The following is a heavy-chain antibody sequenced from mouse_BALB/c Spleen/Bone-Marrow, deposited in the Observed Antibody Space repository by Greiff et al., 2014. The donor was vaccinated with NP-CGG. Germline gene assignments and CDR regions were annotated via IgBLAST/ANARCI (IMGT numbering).Heavy chain of an antibody. CDR2: IYPGDGDT. V-gene: IGHV1-80*01. D-gene: IGHD4-1*01. CDR3: ARGGRLTGYYFDY. J-gene: IGHJ2*01. Sequence: QVQLKQSGAELVRPGSSVKISCEASGYAFSSYWMNWVKQRPGQGLEWIGQIYPGDGDTNYNGNFKDKATLTTDKSSTTAYMQLSSLTSEDSAVYFCARGGRLTGYYFDYWGQGTTLTVSP. CDR1: GYAFSSYW.